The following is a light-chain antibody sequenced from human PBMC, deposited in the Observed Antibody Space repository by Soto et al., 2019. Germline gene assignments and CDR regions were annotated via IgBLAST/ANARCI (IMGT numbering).Light chain of an antibody. CDR3: QQYNNWPQT. CDR1: QSVSSTY. CDR2: GTS. Sequence: IVLTQSPGTLSLSPGERATLSCRASQSVSSTYLAWYQQQPGQAPRLLMSGTSNRATGTPDRFSGSGSGTEFTLTISSLQSEDFAVYFSQQYNNWPQTFGQGTKVDI. J-gene: IGKJ1*01. V-gene: IGKV3D-15*01.